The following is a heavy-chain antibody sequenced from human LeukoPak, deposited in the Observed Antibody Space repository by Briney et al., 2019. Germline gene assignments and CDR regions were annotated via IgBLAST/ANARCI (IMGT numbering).Heavy chain of an antibody. CDR1: GFTFINYG. V-gene: IGHV3-30*02. J-gene: IGHJ4*02. Sequence: GGSLRLSCAASGFTFINYGMHWVRQAPGKGLEWVAFIRYDRSNQYYADSVKGRFTISRDNSKNTVYLQMNSLRAEDTAAYYCVKVSGFYFDYWGQGTLVTVSS. D-gene: IGHD3-10*01. CDR2: IRYDRSNQ. CDR3: VKVSGFYFDY.